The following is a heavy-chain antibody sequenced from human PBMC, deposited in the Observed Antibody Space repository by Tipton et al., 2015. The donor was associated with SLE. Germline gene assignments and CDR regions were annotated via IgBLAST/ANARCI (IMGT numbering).Heavy chain of an antibody. CDR3: ARHWYTIGLVER. CDR2: INQFRST. CDR1: GGSFSGYY. D-gene: IGHD6-19*01. V-gene: IGHV4-34*01. J-gene: IGHJ4*02. Sequence: TLSLTCAVYGGSFSGYYWSWILQPPGKGLAWIEEINQFRSTNYNPSLESRLTMSVDTSKNQFSLELISVTAADTAVYYCARHWYTIGLVERWGQGTLVTVSS.